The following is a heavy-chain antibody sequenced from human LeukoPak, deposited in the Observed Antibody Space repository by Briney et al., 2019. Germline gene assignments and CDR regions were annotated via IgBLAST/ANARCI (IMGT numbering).Heavy chain of an antibody. CDR1: GFTFSSFG. D-gene: IGHD3-10*01. CDR2: ISYDGSNK. CDR3: AKDGGGRLVGGGT. V-gene: IGHV3-30*18. Sequence: GGSLRLSCAVSGFTFSSFGMQWVRQAPGKGLEWVALISYDGSNKHYADSVKGRFTISRDNSKNTLYLQMNGLRPEDTAVYYWAKDGGGRLVGGGTWGQGTLVTVSS. J-gene: IGHJ5*02.